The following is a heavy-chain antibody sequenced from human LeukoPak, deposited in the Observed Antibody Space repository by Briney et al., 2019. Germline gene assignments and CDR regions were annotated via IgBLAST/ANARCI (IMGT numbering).Heavy chain of an antibody. CDR3: ATKRSGTGGYYYYMDV. D-gene: IGHD6-13*01. CDR1: GFTFSSYS. V-gene: IGHV3-21*01. J-gene: IGHJ6*03. CDR2: ISSSSSYI. Sequence: MSGGSLRLSCAASGFTFSSYSMNWVRQAPGKGLEWVSSISSSSSYIYYADSVKGRFTISRDNAKNSLYLQMNSLRAEDTAVYYCATKRSGTGGYYYYMDVWGKGTTVTISS.